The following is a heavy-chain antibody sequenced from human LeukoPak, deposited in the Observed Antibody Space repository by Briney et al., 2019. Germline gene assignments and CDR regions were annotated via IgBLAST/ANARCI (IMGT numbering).Heavy chain of an antibody. J-gene: IGHJ3*02. Sequence: ASVKVSCKASGYTFTGYYMHWVRQAPGQGLEWMGWINPNSGGTNYAQKFQGRVTMTRDTSISTAYMELSRLRSDDTAVYYCARGLPHRYYYDTSGHPPAFDIWGQGTMVTVSS. CDR3: ARGLPHRYYYDTSGHPPAFDI. CDR2: INPNSGGT. V-gene: IGHV1-2*02. D-gene: IGHD3-22*01. CDR1: GYTFTGYY.